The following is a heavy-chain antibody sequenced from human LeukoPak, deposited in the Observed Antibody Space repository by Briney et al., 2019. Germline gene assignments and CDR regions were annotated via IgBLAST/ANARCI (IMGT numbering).Heavy chain of an antibody. D-gene: IGHD3-10*01. Sequence: GGSLRLSCAASGFTFSSYSMNWVRQAPGKGLEWVSSISSSSSYIYYADSVKGRFIISRDNAKNSLYLQMNSLRAEDTAVYYCARDITMVRGVSLYYYYMDVWGKGTTVTVSS. V-gene: IGHV3-21*01. CDR3: ARDITMVRGVSLYYYYMDV. CDR2: ISSSSSYI. CDR1: GFTFSSYS. J-gene: IGHJ6*03.